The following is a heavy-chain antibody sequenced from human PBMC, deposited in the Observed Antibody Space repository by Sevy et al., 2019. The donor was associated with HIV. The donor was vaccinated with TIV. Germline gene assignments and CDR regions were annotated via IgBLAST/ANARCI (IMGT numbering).Heavy chain of an antibody. J-gene: IGHJ4*02. Sequence: GGSLRLSCAASGFSFSAYWMNWVRQAPGKGLEWVANIKPDGSDKRYVDSAEGRFTISRDNAKNSLYLQMNSLRVEDMAMYYCAQETFGRFDSWGQGTLVTVSS. D-gene: IGHD1-26*01. CDR3: AQETFGRFDS. CDR1: GFSFSAYW. CDR2: IKPDGSDK. V-gene: IGHV3-7*01.